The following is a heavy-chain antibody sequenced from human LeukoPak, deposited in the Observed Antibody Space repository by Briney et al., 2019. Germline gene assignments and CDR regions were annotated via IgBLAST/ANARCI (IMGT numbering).Heavy chain of an antibody. CDR3: ARAGGGNTAMDLDY. J-gene: IGHJ4*02. D-gene: IGHD5-18*01. CDR2: LFSIGGT. CDR1: GVSISSYY. V-gene: IGHV4-59*01. Sequence: SETLSLTCTVSGVSISSYYWSWIRQPPGKGLEWIGYLFSIGGTSYNPSLKSRVTISLDTSNNQFSLMLSSVAAADTAFYSCARAGGGNTAMDLDYWGQGTLVSVSS.